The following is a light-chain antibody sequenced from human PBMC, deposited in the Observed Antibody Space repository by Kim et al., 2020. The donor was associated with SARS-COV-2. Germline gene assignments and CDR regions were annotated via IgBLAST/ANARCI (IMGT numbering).Light chain of an antibody. CDR2: GNN. CDR1: SSNIGAGYD. J-gene: IGLJ3*02. CDR3: HSYDSSLSSWV. Sequence: QSVLTQPPSVSGAPGQRVTISCTGNSSNIGAGYDVHWYQQFPGTAPKLLIYGNNNRPSGVPDRFSGSKSGTSASLAITGLQADDEADYYCHSYDSSLSSWVFGGGTQLTVL. V-gene: IGLV1-40*01.